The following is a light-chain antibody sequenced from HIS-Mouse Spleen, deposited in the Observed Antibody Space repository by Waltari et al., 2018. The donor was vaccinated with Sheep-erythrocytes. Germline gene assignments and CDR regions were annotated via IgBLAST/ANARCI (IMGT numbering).Light chain of an antibody. V-gene: IGLV2-11*01. CDR2: DGS. CDR1: SSDVGGYNY. CDR3: CSYAGSYNHV. J-gene: IGLJ1*01. Sequence: QSALTQPRSVSGSPGQSVTISCTGTSSDVGGYNYVSWYQQHPGKAPKLMIYDGSNRPSGFPGRFSGSKSGNTASLTISGLQAEDEADYYCCSYAGSYNHVFATGTKVTVL.